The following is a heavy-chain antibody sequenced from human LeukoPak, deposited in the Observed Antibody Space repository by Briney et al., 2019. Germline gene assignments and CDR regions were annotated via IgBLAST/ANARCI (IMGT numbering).Heavy chain of an antibody. V-gene: IGHV3-23*01. J-gene: IGHJ5*02. CDR3: ARSGYYDSSALNWFDP. CDR2: ISGSGGST. CDR1: GFTFSSYA. D-gene: IGHD3-22*01. Sequence: GGSLRLSCAASGFTFSSYAMNWVRQAPGKGLEWVSGISGSGGSTYYADSVKGRFTISRDNSKNTLYLQMNSLRAEDTAVYYCARSGYYDSSALNWFDPWGQGTLVTVSS.